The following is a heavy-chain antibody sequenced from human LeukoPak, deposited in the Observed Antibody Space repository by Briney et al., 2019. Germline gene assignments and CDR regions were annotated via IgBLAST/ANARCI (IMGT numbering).Heavy chain of an antibody. CDR1: GGSISSGDYY. Sequence: PSETLSLTCTVSGGSISSGDYYWSWIRQPPGKGLEWIGYIYYSGSTYYNPSLKSRVTISVDTSKNQFSLKLSSVTAADTAVYYCTRGRITMVRGVIPHIDYWGQGTLVTVSS. J-gene: IGHJ4*02. D-gene: IGHD3-10*01. CDR3: TRGRITMVRGVIPHIDY. CDR2: IYYSGST. V-gene: IGHV4-30-4*01.